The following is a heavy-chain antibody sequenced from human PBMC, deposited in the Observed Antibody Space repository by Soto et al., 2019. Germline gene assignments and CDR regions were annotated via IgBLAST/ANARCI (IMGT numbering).Heavy chain of an antibody. V-gene: IGHV3-7*03. D-gene: IGHD2-15*01. CDR1: GFTFSSYW. CDR2: IKQDGSEK. J-gene: IGHJ5*02. Sequence: GGSLRLSCAAAGFTFSSYWMSWVRQAPGKGLEWVANIKQDGSEKYYVDSVKGRFTISRDNAKNSLYLQMNSLRAEDTAVYYCARASGYCSGGSCHRWFDPWGQGTLVTVSS. CDR3: ARASGYCSGGSCHRWFDP.